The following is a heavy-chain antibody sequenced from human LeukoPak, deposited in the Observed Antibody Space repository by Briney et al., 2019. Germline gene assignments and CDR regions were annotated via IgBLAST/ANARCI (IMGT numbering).Heavy chain of an antibody. CDR3: ARDAPSYGSGSYIFGY. CDR1: GGSISSYY. J-gene: IGHJ4*02. D-gene: IGHD3-10*01. V-gene: IGHV4-59*01. CDR2: IYYSGST. Sequence: SETLSVTCTVSGGSISSYYWSWIRQPPGKGLEWIGYIYYSGSTNYNPSLKSRVTISVDTSKNQFSLKLSSVTAADTAVYYCARDAPSYGSGSYIFGYWGQGTLVTVSS.